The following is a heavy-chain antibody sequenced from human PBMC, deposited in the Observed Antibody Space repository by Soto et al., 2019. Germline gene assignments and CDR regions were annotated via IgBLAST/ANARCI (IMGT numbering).Heavy chain of an antibody. D-gene: IGHD5-12*01. CDR3: ATGSGYDDYYYGMDV. J-gene: IGHJ6*02. CDR2: IYPGDSDT. V-gene: IGHV5-51*01. CDR1: GYSFTSYW. Sequence: GESLKISCKGSGYSFTSYWIGWVRQMPGKGLEWMGIIYPGDSDTRYSPSFQGQVTISADKSIGTAYLQWSSLKASDTAMYYCATGSGYDDYYYGMDVWGQGTTVTVSS.